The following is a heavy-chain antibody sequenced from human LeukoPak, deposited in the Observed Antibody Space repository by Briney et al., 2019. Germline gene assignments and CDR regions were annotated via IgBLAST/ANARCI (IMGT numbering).Heavy chain of an antibody. CDR3: ARGAPNMWSGSN. D-gene: IGHD3-10*01. CDR1: GYTFTSYY. CDR2: INPSGGST. V-gene: IGHV1-46*01. Sequence: ASVKVSCKASGYTFTSYYMHWVRQAPGQGLEWMGIINPSGGSTNYAQKFQGRVTMTRDTSTSTVYMELRSLRSEDTAVYYCARGAPNMWSGSNWGQGTLVTVSS. J-gene: IGHJ4*02.